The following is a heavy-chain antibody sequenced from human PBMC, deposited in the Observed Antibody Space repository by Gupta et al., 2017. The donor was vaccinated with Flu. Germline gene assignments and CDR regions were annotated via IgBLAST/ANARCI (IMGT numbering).Heavy chain of an antibody. D-gene: IGHD5-18*01. J-gene: IGHJ4*02. CDR2: ISSSSSYI. Sequence: EVQVEESGGGLVEPGGSLRLSCAASGFSFRTYSMNWVRQAPGKGLEWVSFISSSSSYIYHADSVKGRFTISRDNAQNSLYLQMNSLRAEDTAVYFCARSWDTPSSFDYWGQGTLVTVSS. CDR1: GFSFRTYS. CDR3: ARSWDTPSSFDY. V-gene: IGHV3-21*01.